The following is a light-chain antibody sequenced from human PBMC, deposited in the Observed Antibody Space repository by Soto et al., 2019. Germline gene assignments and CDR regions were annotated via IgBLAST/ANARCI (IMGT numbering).Light chain of an antibody. CDR1: QSVSSNY. CDR3: QQYGSLPPIP. CDR2: GAS. Sequence: EIVVTQSPVTLSLSQGDRSTLSCMASQSVSSNYLAWYQQKPGQAPRLPIYGASSRATGIPDRFSGSGSGTDFTLTISRLEPEDFAVYYCQQYGSLPPIPFGQGTRPAIK. V-gene: IGKV3-20*01. J-gene: IGKJ5*01.